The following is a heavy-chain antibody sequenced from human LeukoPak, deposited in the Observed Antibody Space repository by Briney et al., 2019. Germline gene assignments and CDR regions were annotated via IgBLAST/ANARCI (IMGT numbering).Heavy chain of an antibody. CDR1: GGSISSYY. V-gene: IGHV4-59*08. J-gene: IGHJ4*02. D-gene: IGHD3-10*01. CDR2: IYYSGST. Sequence: SETLSLTCTVPGGSISSYYWSWIRQPPGKGLEWIGYIYYSGSTNYNPSLKSRVTISVDTSKNQFSLKLSSVTAADTAVYYCASSTPGSYYNYWGQGTLVTVSS. CDR3: ASSTPGSYYNY.